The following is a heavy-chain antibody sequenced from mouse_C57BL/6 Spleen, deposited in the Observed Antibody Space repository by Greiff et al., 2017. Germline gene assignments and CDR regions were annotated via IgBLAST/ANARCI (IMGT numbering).Heavy chain of an antibody. J-gene: IGHJ1*03. CDR2: IYPSDSET. Sequence: VQLQQPGAELVRPGSSVKLSCKASGYTFTSYWMDWVKQRPGQGLEWIGNIYPSDSETHYNQKFKDKATLTVDKSSSTAYMQLSSLTSEDSAVYYCARKADGYYDWYFDVWGTGTTVTVSS. V-gene: IGHV1-61*01. D-gene: IGHD2-3*01. CDR1: GYTFTSYW. CDR3: ARKADGYYDWYFDV.